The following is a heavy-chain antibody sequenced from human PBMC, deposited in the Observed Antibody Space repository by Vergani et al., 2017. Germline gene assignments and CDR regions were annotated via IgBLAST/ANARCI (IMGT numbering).Heavy chain of an antibody. V-gene: IGHV4-39*01. D-gene: IGHD2-15*01. Sequence: QLLLQDSGPGQVKPSETLSLTCGVSDGSINSRSYYWAWIRQPPGKGLEWIGMMFYSGTTYYTPSLKSRVTIFLATSKSQFSLKVSSVTAADTAVYFCARGKENSGDYYYYYGLDVWGQGTTATVSS. CDR2: MFYSGTT. CDR3: ARGKENSGDYYYYYGLDV. J-gene: IGHJ6*02. CDR1: DGSINSRSYY.